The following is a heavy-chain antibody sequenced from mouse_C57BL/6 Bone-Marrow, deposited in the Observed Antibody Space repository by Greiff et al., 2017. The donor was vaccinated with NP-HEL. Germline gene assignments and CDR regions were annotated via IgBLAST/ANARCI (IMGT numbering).Heavy chain of an antibody. V-gene: IGHV14-4*01. CDR2: IDPENGDT. CDR3: TRYYGNFPFAY. D-gene: IGHD2-1*01. J-gene: IGHJ3*01. Sequence: EVQLQQSGAELVRPGASVKLSCTASGFNIKDDYMHWVKQRPEQGLEWIGWIDPENGDTEYASKFQGKATITADTSSNTAYLQLSSLTSEDTAVYYCTRYYGNFPFAYWGQGTLVTVSA. CDR1: GFNIKDDY.